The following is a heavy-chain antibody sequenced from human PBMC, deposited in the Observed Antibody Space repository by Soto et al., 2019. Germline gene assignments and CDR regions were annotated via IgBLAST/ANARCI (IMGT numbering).Heavy chain of an antibody. D-gene: IGHD3-10*01. CDR3: ARHRRLLWFGESSPNDAFDI. CDR1: GYSFTSYW. Sequence: GESLKISCKGSGYSFTSYWIGWVRQMPGKGLGWMGIIYPGDSDTRYSPSFQGQVTISADKSISTAYLQWSSLKASDTAMYYCARHRRLLWFGESSPNDAFDIWGQGTMVTVSS. V-gene: IGHV5-51*01. CDR2: IYPGDSDT. J-gene: IGHJ3*02.